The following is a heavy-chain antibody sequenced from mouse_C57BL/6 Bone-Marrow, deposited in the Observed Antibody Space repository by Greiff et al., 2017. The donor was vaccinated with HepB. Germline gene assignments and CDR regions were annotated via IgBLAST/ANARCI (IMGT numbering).Heavy chain of an antibody. CDR1: GFSLTSYG. J-gene: IGHJ4*01. V-gene: IGHV2-5*01. Sequence: QVQLQQSGPGLVQPSQSLSITCTVSGFSLTSYGVHWVRQSPGKGLEWLGVIWRGGSTDYNAAFMSRLSITKDNSKSQVFFKMNSLQADDPAIYYGAKSWNDYDGGYAMDYWGQGTSVTVSS. D-gene: IGHD2-4*01. CDR2: IWRGGST. CDR3: AKSWNDYDGGYAMDY.